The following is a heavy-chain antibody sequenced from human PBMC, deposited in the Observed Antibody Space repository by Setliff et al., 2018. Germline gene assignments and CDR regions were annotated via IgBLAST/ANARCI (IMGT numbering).Heavy chain of an antibody. J-gene: IGHJ4*02. Sequence: ASVKVSCKASGYPLTAYYIHWVRQAPGQGLEWMGWISPHTGVANYAQKFQGRVTMTTDTSTSTAYMELRSLRSDDTAVYYCARYITGTTPADYWGQGTLVTVSS. D-gene: IGHD1-7*01. CDR3: ARYITGTTPADY. V-gene: IGHV1-2*02. CDR1: GYPLTAYY. CDR2: ISPHTGVA.